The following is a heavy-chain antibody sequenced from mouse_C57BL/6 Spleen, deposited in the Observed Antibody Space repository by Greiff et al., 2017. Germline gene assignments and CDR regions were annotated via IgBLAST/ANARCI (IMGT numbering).Heavy chain of an antibody. CDR1: GYTFTSYW. J-gene: IGHJ1*03. V-gene: IGHV1-55*01. CDR3: ARGTTVVDWYFDV. D-gene: IGHD1-1*01. Sequence: QVQLQQPGAELVKPGASVKMSCKASGYTFTSYWITWVKQRPGQGLEWIGDIYPGRGSTNYNEKFKSKATLTVDTSSSTAYMQLSSLTSEDSAVYYCARGTTVVDWYFDVWGTGTTVTVSS. CDR2: IYPGRGST.